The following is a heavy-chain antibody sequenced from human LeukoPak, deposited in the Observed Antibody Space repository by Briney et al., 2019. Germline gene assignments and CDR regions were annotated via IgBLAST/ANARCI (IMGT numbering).Heavy chain of an antibody. Sequence: ASVKVSYKASGYTFTGYYIHRVRQAPGQGLEWMGWINPNNGGTNYVQKFQDRVTMTRDTSISTAYMELSRLRSDDTAVYYCARGQNYYDSSGYYGIDCWGQGTLVTVSS. V-gene: IGHV1-2*02. J-gene: IGHJ4*02. CDR2: INPNNGGT. CDR3: ARGQNYYDSSGYYGIDC. CDR1: GYTFTGYY. D-gene: IGHD3-22*01.